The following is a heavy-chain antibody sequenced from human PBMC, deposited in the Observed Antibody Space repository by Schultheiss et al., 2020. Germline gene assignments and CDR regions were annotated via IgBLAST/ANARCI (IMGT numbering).Heavy chain of an antibody. D-gene: IGHD1-26*01. V-gene: IGHV1-69*13. CDR3: ASYSGSYGAVGY. J-gene: IGHJ4*02. Sequence: SVKVSCKASGGTFSNYVISWVRQAPGQGLEWMGGIIPIFGTANYAQKFQGRVTITADESTSTAYMELSSLRSEDTAMFYCASYSGSYGAVGYWGQGTLVTGSS. CDR1: GGTFSNYV. CDR2: IIPIFGTA.